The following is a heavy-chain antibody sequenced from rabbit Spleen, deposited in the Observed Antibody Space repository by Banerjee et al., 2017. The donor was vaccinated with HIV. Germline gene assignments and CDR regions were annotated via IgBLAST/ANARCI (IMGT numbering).Heavy chain of an antibody. CDR3: ARAIVPWLGLTRLDL. V-gene: IGHV1S7*01. CDR1: GIDFTNYY. CDR2: IYAAKGST. D-gene: IGHD4-1*01. Sequence: QLTETGGGLVQPGGSLTLSCKASGIDFTNYYITWVRQAPGKGLEWIGIIYAAKGSTDYASRVNGRFTISSDNAQSTVDLKMTSLTAADTATYFCARAIVPWLGLTRLDLWGPGTLVTVS. J-gene: IGHJ3*01.